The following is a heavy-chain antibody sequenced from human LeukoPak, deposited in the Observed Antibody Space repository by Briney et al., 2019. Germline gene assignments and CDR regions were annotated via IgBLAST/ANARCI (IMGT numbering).Heavy chain of an antibody. D-gene: IGHD1/OR15-1a*01. CDR3: ARDLTTSDN. J-gene: IGHJ4*02. CDR2: INWSGGRT. V-gene: IGHV3-20*04. CDR1: GLTFSNAW. Sequence: PGGSLRLSCVASGLTFSNAWMSWVRQAPGKGLEWVSGINWSGGRTGYADSLKGRFTISRDNAKNTLYLQMNSLRDEDTALYYCARDLTTSDNWGQGTLVTVSS.